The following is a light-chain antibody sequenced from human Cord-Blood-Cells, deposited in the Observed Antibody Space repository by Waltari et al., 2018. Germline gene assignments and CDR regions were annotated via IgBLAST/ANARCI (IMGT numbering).Light chain of an antibody. Sequence: QSALTQPASVSGSPGQSITISCTGTSSDVGGYNYVSWYQQHPGKAPKLMIYEVSKRPSGVSNRFSGSQSRNTASLTISGLQAEDEADYYCSSYTSSSTLVFGTGTKVTVL. CDR3: SSYTSSSTLV. CDR1: SSDVGGYNY. CDR2: EVS. V-gene: IGLV2-14*01. J-gene: IGLJ1*01.